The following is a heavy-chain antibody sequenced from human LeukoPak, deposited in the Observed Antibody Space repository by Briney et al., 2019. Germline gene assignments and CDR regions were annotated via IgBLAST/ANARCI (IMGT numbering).Heavy chain of an antibody. CDR2: IKQDGSEK. CDR3: ARDKSYGDSEDY. D-gene: IGHD4-17*01. Sequence: GGSLRLSCAASEFTFSNYWMSWVRQAPGKGLEWVANIKQDGSEKYFVDSVKGRFTISRDNAKNSLFLQVNSLRVEDTAVYYCARDKSYGDSEDYWGQGTLVTVSS. V-gene: IGHV3-7*05. CDR1: EFTFSNYW. J-gene: IGHJ4*02.